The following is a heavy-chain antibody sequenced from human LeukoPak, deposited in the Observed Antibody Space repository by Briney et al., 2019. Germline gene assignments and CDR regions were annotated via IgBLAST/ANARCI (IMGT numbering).Heavy chain of an antibody. CDR1: GGSISTSNYY. CDR2: IFYSGST. J-gene: IGHJ5*02. Sequence: SETLSLTCTVSGGSISTSNYYWGWIRQPPGKGLEWIGNIFYSGSTYYSPSLRSRVTISVDTSKNQFSLKLSSVTAADTAVYYCASLGAVMVHNWFDPWGQGTLVTVSS. D-gene: IGHD3-10*01. V-gene: IGHV4-39*07. CDR3: ASLGAVMVHNWFDP.